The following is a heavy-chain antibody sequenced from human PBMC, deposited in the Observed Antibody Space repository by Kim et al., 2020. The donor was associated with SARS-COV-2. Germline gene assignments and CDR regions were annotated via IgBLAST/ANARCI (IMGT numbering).Heavy chain of an antibody. Sequence: SETLSLTCAVYGGSFSGYYWSWIRQPPGKGLEWIGEINHSGSTNYNPSLKSRVTISVDTSKNQFSLKLSSVTAADTAVYYCALEGEGQWLDKIDYWGQGTLVTVSS. J-gene: IGHJ4*02. CDR2: INHSGST. CDR3: ALEGEGQWLDKIDY. V-gene: IGHV4-34*01. CDR1: GGSFSGYY. D-gene: IGHD6-19*01.